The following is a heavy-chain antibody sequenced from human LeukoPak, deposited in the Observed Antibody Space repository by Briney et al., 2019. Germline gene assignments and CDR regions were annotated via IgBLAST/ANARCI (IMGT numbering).Heavy chain of an antibody. CDR3: ASGPTGFA. CDR2: IKSDGSST. V-gene: IGHV3-74*01. CDR1: GFXFSSYW. J-gene: IGHJ5*02. D-gene: IGHD1-14*01. Sequence: GGSLRLSCAASGFXFSSYWMHWVRQAPGKGLVWVSRIKSDGSSTRYADSVKGRFTVSRDNAKNTLYLQMNSLRAEDTAVYFCASGPTGFAWGQGTLVTVSS.